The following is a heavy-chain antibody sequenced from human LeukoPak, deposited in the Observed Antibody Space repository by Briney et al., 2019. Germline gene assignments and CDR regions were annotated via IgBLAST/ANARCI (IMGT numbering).Heavy chain of an antibody. J-gene: IGHJ4*02. CDR2: ISGSSGST. V-gene: IGHV3-23*01. CDR3: ARGLGGWGNYEY. Sequence: GGSLRLSCAASGFTLLSYGMAWVRQAPGKGLEWVSSISGSSGSTYYAASVKGRFTISRDNSKNTLYLQMNSLRAEDTALYYRARGLGGWGNYEYWGQGTLVTVSS. CDR1: GFTLLSYG. D-gene: IGHD3-16*01.